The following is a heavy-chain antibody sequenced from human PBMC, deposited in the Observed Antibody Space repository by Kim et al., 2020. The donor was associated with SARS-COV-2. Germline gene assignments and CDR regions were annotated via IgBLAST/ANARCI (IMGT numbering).Heavy chain of an antibody. V-gene: IGHV3-30*18. J-gene: IGHJ4*02. Sequence: GGSLRLSCAASGFTFSSYGMHWVRQAPGKGLEWVAVISYDGSNKYYADSVKGRFTISRDNSKNTLYLQMNSLRAEDTAVYYCAKDRDTAMVLSYWGQGT. CDR3: AKDRDTAMVLSY. D-gene: IGHD5-18*01. CDR2: ISYDGSNK. CDR1: GFTFSSYG.